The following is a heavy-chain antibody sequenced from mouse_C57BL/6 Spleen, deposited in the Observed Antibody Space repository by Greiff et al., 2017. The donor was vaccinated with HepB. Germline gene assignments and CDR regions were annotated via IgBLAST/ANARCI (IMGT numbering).Heavy chain of an antibody. V-gene: IGHV1-53*01. CDR3: ARGGLTTVVATPFYWYFDV. D-gene: IGHD1-1*01. Sequence: VQLQQPGTELVKPGASVKLSCKASGYTFTSYWMHWVKQRPGQGLEWIGNINPSNGGTNYNEKFKSKATLTVDKSSSTAYMQLSSLTSEDSAVYYCARGGLTTVVATPFYWYFDVWGTGTTVTVSS. CDR1: GYTFTSYW. CDR2: INPSNGGT. J-gene: IGHJ1*03.